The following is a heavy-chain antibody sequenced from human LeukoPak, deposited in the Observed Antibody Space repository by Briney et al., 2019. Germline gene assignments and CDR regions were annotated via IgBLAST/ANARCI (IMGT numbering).Heavy chain of an antibody. CDR1: GFTFSSYA. CDR3: ATHDYVGGSYRAIDY. J-gene: IGHJ4*02. Sequence: PGGSLKLSCAASGFTFSSYAMSWVRQAPGKGLEWVSAISGSGGSTYYADSVKGRFTISRDNSKNTLYLQMNSLRAEDTAVYYCATHDYVGGSYRAIDYWGQGTLVTVSS. CDR2: ISGSGGST. D-gene: IGHD3-16*02. V-gene: IGHV3-23*01.